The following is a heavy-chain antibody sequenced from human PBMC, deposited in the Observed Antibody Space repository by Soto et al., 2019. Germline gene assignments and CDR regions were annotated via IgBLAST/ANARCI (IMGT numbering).Heavy chain of an antibody. V-gene: IGHV1-2*02. CDR1: GYTFTGYY. J-gene: IGHJ4*02. D-gene: IGHD6-13*01. CDR2: INPNSGGT. Sequence: ASVKVSCKASGYTFTGYYMHWLRQAPGQGLEWMGWINPNSGGTNYAQKFQGRVTMTRDTSISTAYMELSRLRSDDTAVYYCARSSSSWSRGFDYWGQGTLVTVSS. CDR3: ARSSSSWSRGFDY.